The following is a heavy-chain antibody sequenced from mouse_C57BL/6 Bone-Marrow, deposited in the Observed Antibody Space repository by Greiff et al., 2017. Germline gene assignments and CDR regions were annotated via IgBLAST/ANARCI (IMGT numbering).Heavy chain of an antibody. D-gene: IGHD1-1*01. V-gene: IGHV1-74*01. CDR2: IHPSDSDT. CDR3: AIEGRYGSNAMDY. J-gene: IGHJ4*01. CDR1: GYTFTSYW. Sequence: QVQLKQPGAELVKPGASVKVSCKASGYTFTSYWMHWVKQRPGQGLEWIGRIHPSDSDTNYNQKFKGKAKLTVDKSSSTAYMQLSSLTSEDSAVYYCAIEGRYGSNAMDYWGQGTSVTVSS.